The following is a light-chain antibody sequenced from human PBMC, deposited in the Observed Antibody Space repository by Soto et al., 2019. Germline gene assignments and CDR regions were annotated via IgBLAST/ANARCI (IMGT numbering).Light chain of an antibody. CDR3: SSYTSRSTPV. J-gene: IGLJ2*01. Sequence: QSALTQPASVSGSPGQSITISCTGTSSDVGCYNDVSWYQQHPGKAPKLMIYDVSNRPSGVSNRFSGSKSGNTASLTISGLQAEDEADYYCSSYTSRSTPVFGGGTKLTVL. CDR2: DVS. V-gene: IGLV2-14*01. CDR1: SSDVGCYND.